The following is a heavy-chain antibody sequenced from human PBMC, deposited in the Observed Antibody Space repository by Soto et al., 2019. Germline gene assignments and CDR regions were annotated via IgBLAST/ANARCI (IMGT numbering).Heavy chain of an antibody. V-gene: IGHV4-4*07. Sequence: QVQLQESGPGLVKPSETLSLTCTVSGGSISGYYWTWFRQPAGKGLEWIGRKHTSGTTNYNPSLKSRVTMAMDTSTNQFSLKRCLGTAADTAVYYGARGGEFYVLGVWGQGTTVAVSS. CDR2: KHTSGTT. CDR1: GGSISGYY. D-gene: IGHD3-16*01. J-gene: IGHJ6*02. CDR3: ARGGEFYVLGV.